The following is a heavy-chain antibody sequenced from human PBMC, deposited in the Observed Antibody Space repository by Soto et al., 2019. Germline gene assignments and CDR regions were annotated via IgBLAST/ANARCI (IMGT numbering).Heavy chain of an antibody. D-gene: IGHD1-26*01. CDR1: GGSITGFY. J-gene: IGHJ4*02. V-gene: IGHV4-59*08. CDR3: ARQSGDSGIYHARASAY. CDR2: IYNSGST. Sequence: PSETLSLTCTVSGGSITGFYWSWIRQFPGKGLEWIGYIYNSGSTNYNPSLKSRVTISADTSKTQFALKLSSVTAADTAVYYCARQSGDSGIYHARASAYWGQGTLVTVSS.